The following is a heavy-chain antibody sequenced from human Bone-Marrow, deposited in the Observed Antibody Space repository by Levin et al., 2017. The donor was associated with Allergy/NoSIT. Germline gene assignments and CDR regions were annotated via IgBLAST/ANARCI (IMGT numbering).Heavy chain of an antibody. D-gene: IGHD7-27*01. CDR2: IYHSGST. CDR3: ARRNVLAPGEDWFDP. J-gene: IGHJ5*02. Sequence: SQTLSLTCGVSYDSISSSNWWTWVRQPPGTGLEWIGEIYHSGSTNYNPSLKSRVTISVEKSKNQFSLKLSSVTAADTAVYYCARRNVLAPGEDWFDPWGQGILVTVSS. CDR1: YDSISSSNW. V-gene: IGHV4-4*02.